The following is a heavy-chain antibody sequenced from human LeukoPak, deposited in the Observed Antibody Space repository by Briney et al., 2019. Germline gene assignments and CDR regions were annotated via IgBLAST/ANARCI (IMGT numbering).Heavy chain of an antibody. V-gene: IGHV3-23*01. CDR2: ISGSGGST. CDR1: GFISSTYP. CDR3: PKVVPGGFNGLPYFFDY. Sequence: PAGGSLRLSWAASGFISSTYPMGWVRQAPGRGLEWVSAISGSGGSTYYADSVQGRFSISRDNAKTTLYLQMNSLRAEETTAQYRPKVVPGGFNGLPYFFDYWGQGALVTVSS. J-gene: IGHJ4*02. D-gene: IGHD5-24*01.